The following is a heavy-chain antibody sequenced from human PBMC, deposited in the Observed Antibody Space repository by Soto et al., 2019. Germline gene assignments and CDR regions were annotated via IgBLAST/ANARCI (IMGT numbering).Heavy chain of an antibody. CDR3: ARGKYSGSYYDWFDP. CDR2: IYYSGTT. D-gene: IGHD1-26*01. CDR1: GGSISSGGYH. V-gene: IGHV4-61*08. J-gene: IGHJ5*02. Sequence: SETLSLTCSVAGGSISSGGYHWSWIRQPPGKGLEWIGYIYYSGTTNYNPSLKSRVTISVDTSKNQFSLKLSSVTAADTAVYYCARGKYSGSYYDWFDPWGQGTLVTVSS.